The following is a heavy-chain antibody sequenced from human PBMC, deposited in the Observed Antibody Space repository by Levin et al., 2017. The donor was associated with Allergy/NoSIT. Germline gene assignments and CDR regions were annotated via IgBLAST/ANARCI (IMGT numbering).Heavy chain of an antibody. CDR2: ISSRSDYI. D-gene: IGHD3-22*01. Sequence: GGSLRLSCAASGFTFDTYTMTWVRQAPGKGLEWVSSISSRSDYIFYADSLKGRFTISRDNAKNSLYLQMNSLRAEDTAVYFCARARYYDSSGCYYLDYWGQGTLVTVSS. V-gene: IGHV3-21*01. CDR1: GFTFDTYT. CDR3: ARARYYDSSGCYYLDY. J-gene: IGHJ4*02.